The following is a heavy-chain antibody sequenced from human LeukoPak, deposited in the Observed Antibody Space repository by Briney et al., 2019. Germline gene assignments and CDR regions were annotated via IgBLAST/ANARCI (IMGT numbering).Heavy chain of an antibody. V-gene: IGHV4-34*01. CDR3: ARIWGSPPPQSVGY. Sequence: SETLSLTCAVYGGSFSGYYWSWIRQPPGKGLEWIGEINHSGSTNYNPSLKSRVTISVDTSKNQFSLKLSSVTAADTAVYYCARIWGSPPPQSVGYWGQGTLVTVSS. J-gene: IGHJ4*02. CDR1: GGSFSGYY. D-gene: IGHD7-27*01. CDR2: INHSGST.